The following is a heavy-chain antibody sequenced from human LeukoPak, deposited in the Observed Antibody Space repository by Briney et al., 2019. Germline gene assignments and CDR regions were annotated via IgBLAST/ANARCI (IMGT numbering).Heavy chain of an antibody. CDR2: IKHDGSET. Sequence: PGGSLRLSCAASGFTLSGSWKSWVRQAPGKGLERVANIKHDGSETDYVDSVKGRFNISRDNAKNSLYLQMNNLRAEDTAVYYCARDPRYCSSIICSQPFDYWGQGTLVTVSS. J-gene: IGHJ4*02. V-gene: IGHV3-7*01. CDR3: ARDPRYCSSIICSQPFDY. CDR1: GFTLSGSW. D-gene: IGHD2-2*01.